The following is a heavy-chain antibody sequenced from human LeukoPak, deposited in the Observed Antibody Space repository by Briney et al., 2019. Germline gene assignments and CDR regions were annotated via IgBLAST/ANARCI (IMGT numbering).Heavy chain of an antibody. Sequence: PSETLSLTCTVSGGSISSHYWGWIRQPPGKGLEWIGYIYYSGSAKYNPSLKSRVTISVDTSTNQFSLKLSSVTAAQTAVYYSARGGGYYYDNSMDFDYWGQGTLVTVSS. CDR3: ARGGGYYYDNSMDFDY. V-gene: IGHV4-59*11. J-gene: IGHJ4*02. D-gene: IGHD3-22*01. CDR2: IYYSGSA. CDR1: GGSISSHY.